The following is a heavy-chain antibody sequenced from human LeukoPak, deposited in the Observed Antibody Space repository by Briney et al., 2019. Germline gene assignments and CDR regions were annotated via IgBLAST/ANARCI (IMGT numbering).Heavy chain of an antibody. CDR3: ARDRGGITGNYFDY. V-gene: IGHV1-69*06. CDR2: IIPIFGTA. D-gene: IGHD1-20*01. Sequence: SVKVSCKASGGTFSSYAISWVRQAPGQGLEWMGGIIPIFGTANYAQKFQGRVTITADKSTNTAYMEMRSLRAEDTAVYYCARDRGGITGNYFDYWGQGTLVTVSS. J-gene: IGHJ4*02. CDR1: GGTFSSYA.